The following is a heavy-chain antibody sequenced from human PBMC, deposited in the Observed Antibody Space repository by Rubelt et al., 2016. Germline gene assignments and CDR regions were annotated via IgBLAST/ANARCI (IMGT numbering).Heavy chain of an antibody. Sequence: EVQLVESGGGLVQPGGSLRLSCAASGFTFSSYWMSWVRQAPGKGLAWVANIKQDGSEKYYVGSVKGRFTSSRDNSKNTLYLQMNSLRAEDTAVYYCARFSHAMIAFDYWGQGTLVTVSS. CDR3: ARFSHAMIAFDY. J-gene: IGHJ4*02. D-gene: IGHD3-22*01. V-gene: IGHV3-7*01. CDR1: GFTFSSYW. CDR2: IKQDGSEK.